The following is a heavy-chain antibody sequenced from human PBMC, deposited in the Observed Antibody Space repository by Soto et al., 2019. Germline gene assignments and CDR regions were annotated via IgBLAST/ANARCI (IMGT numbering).Heavy chain of an antibody. J-gene: IGHJ6*02. CDR2: IYYSGST. V-gene: IGHV4-31*03. Sequence: SETLSLTCTVSRGSISSGGYYWSWIRQHPGKGLEWIGYIYYSGSTYYNPSLKSRVTISVDTSKNQFSLKLSSVTAADTAVYYCAREYYDFWSGYPATWYYGMDVWGQGTTVTVSS. D-gene: IGHD3-3*01. CDR1: RGSISSGGYY. CDR3: AREYYDFWSGYPATWYYGMDV.